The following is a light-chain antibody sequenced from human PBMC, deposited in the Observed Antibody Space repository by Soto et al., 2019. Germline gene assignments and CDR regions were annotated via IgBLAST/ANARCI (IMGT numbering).Light chain of an antibody. CDR1: HSVSRY. Sequence: EIHFTQSPSSLSLSPGERPTLSCRASHSVSRYLNWYQKKPGQAPKLLIYAASSLQSGVPSRFSGSGSGTDFTLTISRLEPEDFATYYCQQHNSYPLTFGGGTKVDIK. J-gene: IGKJ4*01. CDR3: QQHNSYPLT. V-gene: IGKV1-39*01. CDR2: AAS.